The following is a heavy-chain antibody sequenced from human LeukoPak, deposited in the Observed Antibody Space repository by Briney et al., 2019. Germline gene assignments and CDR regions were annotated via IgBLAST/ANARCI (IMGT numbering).Heavy chain of an antibody. CDR2: IKQDGSEK. V-gene: IGHV3-7*01. Sequence: QPGGSLRLSCAASGFPFSSYWMSWVRQAPGKGLEWVANIKQDGSEKYYVDSVKGRFTISRDNAKNSLYLQMNSLRAEDTAVYYCAREITWYQLLPMTYYFDYWGQGTLVTVSS. CDR3: AREITWYQLLPMTYYFDY. J-gene: IGHJ4*02. D-gene: IGHD2-2*01. CDR1: GFPFSSYW.